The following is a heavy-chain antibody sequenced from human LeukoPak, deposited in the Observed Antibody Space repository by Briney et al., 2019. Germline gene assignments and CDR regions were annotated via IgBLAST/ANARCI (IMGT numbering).Heavy chain of an antibody. J-gene: IGHJ6*04. CDR1: GGSFSSHY. CDR2: INPRGST. CDR3: ARGMRQGSAWSWGPKEKSYQYMDV. V-gene: IGHV4-34*01. Sequence: PSETLSLTCGVSGGSFSSHYWTWIRQPPGKGLEWIGEINPRGSTNYNPSLESRVTVSADTSRNQLSLSLTSVTAADSAVYFCARGMRQGSAWSWGPKEKSYQYMDVWGTGTTVIVSS. D-gene: IGHD6-19*01.